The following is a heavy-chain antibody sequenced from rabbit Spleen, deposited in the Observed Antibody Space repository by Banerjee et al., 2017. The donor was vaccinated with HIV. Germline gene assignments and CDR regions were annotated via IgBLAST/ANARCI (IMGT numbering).Heavy chain of an antibody. J-gene: IGHJ6*01. CDR2: IDTGSSGFT. V-gene: IGHV1S40*01. CDR3: ARGIAYGWAGDSYPPYGMDL. Sequence: QSLEESGGDLVKPGASLTLTCTASGVSFTSNYYMCWVRQAPGKGLEWIACIDTGSSGFTYFASWAKGRFTISKTSSTTVTLQMTSLTAADTATYFCARGIAYGWAGDSYPPYGMDLWGPGTLVTVS. D-gene: IGHD2-1*01. CDR1: GVSFTSNYY.